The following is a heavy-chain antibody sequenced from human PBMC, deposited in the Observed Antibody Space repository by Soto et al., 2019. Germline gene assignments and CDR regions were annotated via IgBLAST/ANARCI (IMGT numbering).Heavy chain of an antibody. J-gene: IGHJ5*02. V-gene: IGHV4-30-4*01. CDR3: AIGGDSSGDGLS. CDR2: IYYSGST. D-gene: IGHD6-19*01. Sequence: QVQLQESGPGLVKPSQTLSLTCTVSGGSISSGDYYWSWIRQPPGKGLEWIGYIYYSGSTYYNPSLKSRVTISVDTYKNQFSLKLSSVTAADTAVCDCAIGGDSSGDGLSWGQGTLVTVSS. CDR1: GGSISSGDYY.